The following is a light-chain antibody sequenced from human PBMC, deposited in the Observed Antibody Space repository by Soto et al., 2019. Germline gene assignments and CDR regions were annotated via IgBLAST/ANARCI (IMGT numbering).Light chain of an antibody. CDR3: QQYKVYPYT. V-gene: IGKV1-33*01. Sequence: DIQMTQSPSSLSASVGDRVTITCQASQDISNYLNWYQQKPGKAPKLLIYDVSFLESGVPSRFSGSGSGTDFNLTISSLRPDDFATFYCQQYKVYPYTFGQGTRLDIQ. J-gene: IGKJ2*01. CDR2: DVS. CDR1: QDISNY.